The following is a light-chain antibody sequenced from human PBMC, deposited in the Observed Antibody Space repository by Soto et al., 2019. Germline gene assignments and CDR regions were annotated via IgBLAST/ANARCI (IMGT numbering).Light chain of an antibody. CDR1: SSDVGGYNY. Sequence: QSALTQPASVSGSPGQSITISCTGTSSDVGGYNYVSWYQQYPGKAPKLMIYEVSNRPSGVSNRFSGSKSGNTASLTISGLQAEDEADYYCSSYTSRSTKIFGGGTKLTVL. V-gene: IGLV2-14*01. CDR3: SSYTSRSTKI. J-gene: IGLJ2*01. CDR2: EVS.